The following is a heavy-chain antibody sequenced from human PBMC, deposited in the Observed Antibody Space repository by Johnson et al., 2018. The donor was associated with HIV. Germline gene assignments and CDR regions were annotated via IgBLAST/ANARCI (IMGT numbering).Heavy chain of an antibody. CDR1: GFTFSSYA. CDR2: ISSNGGST. D-gene: IGHD6-13*01. Sequence: VQLVESGGGVVQPGRSLRLSCAASGFTFSSYAMSWVRQAPGKGLEYVSAISSNGGSTYYANSVKGRFTISRDNSKNTLYLQMGSLRAEDMAVYYCARVYSSSWPAYDAFNIWGQGTMVTVSS. CDR3: ARVYSSSWPAYDAFNI. V-gene: IGHV3-64*01. J-gene: IGHJ3*02.